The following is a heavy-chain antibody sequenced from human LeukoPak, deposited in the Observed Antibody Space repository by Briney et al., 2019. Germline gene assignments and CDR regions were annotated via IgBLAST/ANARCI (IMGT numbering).Heavy chain of an antibody. Sequence: GGSLRLSCAASGFTFSSYSMNWVRQAPGKGLEWVSYISSSSSTIYYADSVKGRFTISRDNAKNSLYLQMNSLRAEDTAVYYCARVKGTVVTPVGDYWGQGTLVTVSS. D-gene: IGHD4-23*01. CDR3: ARVKGTVVTPVGDY. CDR1: GFTFSSYS. V-gene: IGHV3-48*04. J-gene: IGHJ4*02. CDR2: ISSSSSTI.